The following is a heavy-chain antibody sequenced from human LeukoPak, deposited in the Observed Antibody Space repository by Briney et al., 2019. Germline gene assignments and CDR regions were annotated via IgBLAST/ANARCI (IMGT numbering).Heavy chain of an antibody. D-gene: IGHD3-16*02. Sequence: SVTVSYKASVGTFSNYAISWVRQAPGQGLEWMGGIIPIFGTANYAQKFQGRVTITADESTSTAYMELSSLRSEDTAVYYCAVAYYDYVWGSYRLDYWGQGTLVTVSS. CDR2: IIPIFGTA. CDR3: AVAYYDYVWGSYRLDY. J-gene: IGHJ4*02. CDR1: VGTFSNYA. V-gene: IGHV1-69*13.